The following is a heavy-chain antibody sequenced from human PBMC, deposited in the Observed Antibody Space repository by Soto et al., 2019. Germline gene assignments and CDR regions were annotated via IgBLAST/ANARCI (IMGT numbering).Heavy chain of an antibody. J-gene: IGHJ4*02. V-gene: IGHV3-9*01. CDR1: GFTCDKYA. D-gene: IGHD2-2*01. Sequence: EVQLVESGGGLVQPGRSLRLSCAASGFTCDKYAMHWVRQAPGKGLEWVAGINWNSGIIGYGDSVKGRFTISRDNAKNSLYLQMSSLRADDTALCYCAKGPAMTSTDFWGQGTLVTVSS. CDR3: AKGPAMTSTDF. CDR2: INWNSGII.